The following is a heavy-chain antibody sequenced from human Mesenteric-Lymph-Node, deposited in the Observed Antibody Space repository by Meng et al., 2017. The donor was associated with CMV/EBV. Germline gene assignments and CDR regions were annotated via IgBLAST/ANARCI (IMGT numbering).Heavy chain of an antibody. CDR3: ARDRSGYVRLYYYYGMDV. J-gene: IGHJ6*02. Sequence: GSLRLSCTVSGDSVSSGSYYWSWIRQPPGKGLEWIGFIYYSGSTNYNPSLKSRVTISVDTSKNQFSLKLSSVTAADTAVYYCARDRSGYVRLYYYYGMDVWGQGTTVTVSS. CDR1: GDSVSSGSYY. CDR2: IYYSGST. D-gene: IGHD5-12*01. V-gene: IGHV4-61*01.